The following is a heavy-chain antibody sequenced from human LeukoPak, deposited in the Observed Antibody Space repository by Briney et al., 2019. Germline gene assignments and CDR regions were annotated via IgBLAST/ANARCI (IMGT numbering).Heavy chain of an antibody. CDR1: DYSISSGYY. D-gene: IGHD3-22*01. CDR2: IYHSGST. Sequence: SETLSLTCAVSDYSISSGYYWGWIRQPPGKGLEWIGSIYHSGSTYYNPSLKSRVTISVDTSKNQFSLKLSSVTAADTAVYYCARDATYYSDSSTYKDAFDIWGRGTLVTVSS. J-gene: IGHJ3*02. CDR3: ARDATYYSDSSTYKDAFDI. V-gene: IGHV4-38-2*02.